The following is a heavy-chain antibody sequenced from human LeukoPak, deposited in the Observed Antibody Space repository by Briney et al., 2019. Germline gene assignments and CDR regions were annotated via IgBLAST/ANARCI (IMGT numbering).Heavy chain of an antibody. J-gene: IGHJ5*02. D-gene: IGHD5-18*01. CDR1: GGSISSYY. Sequence: SGTLSLTCTVSGGSISSYYWSWIRQPPGKGLEWIGYIYYSGSTNYNPSLKSRVTISVDTSKNQFSLKLSSVTAADTAVYYCAREKDDSRDSYGYPRTRWFDPWGQGTLVTVSS. CDR3: AREKDDSRDSYGYPRTRWFDP. CDR2: IYYSGST. V-gene: IGHV4-59*01.